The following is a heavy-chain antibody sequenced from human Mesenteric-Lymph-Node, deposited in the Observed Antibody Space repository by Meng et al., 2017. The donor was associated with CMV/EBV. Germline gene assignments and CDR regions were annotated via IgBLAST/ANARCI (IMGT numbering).Heavy chain of an antibody. Sequence: SGGTFDNYPISWIRQAPGQGLEWMGRIIPNVGIANYAQGFQGRVKIIADKSTTTAYMEVNSLTSADTGVYYCARDRGQAMTTAIFDFWGQGSLVTVSS. J-gene: IGHJ4*02. CDR2: IIPNVGIA. V-gene: IGHV1-69*04. D-gene: IGHD4-11*01. CDR3: ARDRGQAMTTAIFDF. CDR1: GGTFDNYP.